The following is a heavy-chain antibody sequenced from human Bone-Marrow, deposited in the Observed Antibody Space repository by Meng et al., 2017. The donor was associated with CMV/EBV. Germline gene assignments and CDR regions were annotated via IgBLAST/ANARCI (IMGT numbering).Heavy chain of an antibody. CDR1: GYTYTGYY. D-gene: IGHD3-22*01. CDR3: ARDLPGYYDSSGYSKAFDY. CDR2: INAKSGGT. V-gene: IGHV1-2*02. J-gene: IGHJ4*02. Sequence: ASVKVSCKASGYTYTGYYMHWVRQAPGQGLEWMGWINAKSGGTNYAQRFQGRVTMTRDTSISTAYMELSRLRSDDTAVYYCARDLPGYYDSSGYSKAFDYWGQGTLVTVS.